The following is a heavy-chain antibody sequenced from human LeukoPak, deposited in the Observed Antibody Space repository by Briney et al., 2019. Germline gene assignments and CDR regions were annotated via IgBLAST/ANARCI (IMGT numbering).Heavy chain of an antibody. CDR2: ISSSSSYT. CDR1: GFTFNSHS. J-gene: IGHJ4*02. Sequence: GGSLRLSCAASGFTFNSHSMNWVRQAPGKGLEWVSSISSSSSYTFYADSVKGRFTISRDNAQNSLYLQMNSLRVEDTAVYYCAKVAKYYYGSETYYFFEHWGQGTPVTASS. CDR3: AKVAKYYYGSETYYFFEH. V-gene: IGHV3-21*01. D-gene: IGHD3-10*01.